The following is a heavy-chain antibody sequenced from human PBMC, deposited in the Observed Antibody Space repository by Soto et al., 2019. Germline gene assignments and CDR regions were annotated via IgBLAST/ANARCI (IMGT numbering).Heavy chain of an antibody. J-gene: IGHJ4*02. V-gene: IGHV4-59*01. Sequence: SETLSLTCTVSGGSISSYYWSWIRQPPGKGLEWIGYIYYSGSTNYNPSLKSRVTISVDTSKNQFSLKLSSVTAADTAVYYCARARRYYGSGSYDYWGQGTLVTVS. D-gene: IGHD3-10*01. CDR3: ARARRYYGSGSYDY. CDR2: IYYSGST. CDR1: GGSISSYY.